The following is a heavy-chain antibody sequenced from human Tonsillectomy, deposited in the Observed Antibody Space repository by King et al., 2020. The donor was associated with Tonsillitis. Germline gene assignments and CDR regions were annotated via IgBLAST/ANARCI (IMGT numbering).Heavy chain of an antibody. CDR2: IYYSGST. D-gene: IGHD3-22*01. CDR1: GGSISSYY. Sequence: VQLQESGPGLVKPSETLSLTCTVSGGSISSYYWSWIRQPPGKGLEWIRYIYYSGSTNYNPSLKSRVTISVDTSKNQFSLKLSSVTAADTAVYYCARLGAFDYYDSSGLDAFDIWGQGTMVTVSS. J-gene: IGHJ3*02. CDR3: ARLGAFDYYDSSGLDAFDI. V-gene: IGHV4-59*01.